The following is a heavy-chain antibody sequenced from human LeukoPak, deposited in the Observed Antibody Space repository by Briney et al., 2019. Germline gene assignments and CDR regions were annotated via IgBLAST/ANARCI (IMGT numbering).Heavy chain of an antibody. CDR3: ARDQGYYYDTSGYYDAFDI. J-gene: IGHJ3*02. Sequence: SETLSLXCTVSDDSISSYYWSWIRQPAGKGLEWIGRIYTSGSTYYNPSLKGRVTMSVDTSKNQFSLKLSSVTAADTAVYYCARDQGYYYDTSGYYDAFDIWGQGTMVTVSS. D-gene: IGHD3-22*01. V-gene: IGHV4-4*07. CDR2: IYTSGST. CDR1: DDSISSYY.